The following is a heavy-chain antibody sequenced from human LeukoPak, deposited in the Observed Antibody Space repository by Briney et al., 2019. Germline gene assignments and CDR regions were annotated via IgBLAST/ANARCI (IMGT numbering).Heavy chain of an antibody. J-gene: IGHJ3*02. D-gene: IGHD2-2*01. CDR3: ARDGSTSHWAFDI. CDR2: ISSSSSTI. CDR1: GFTFSSYS. Sequence: SGGSLRLSCAASGFTFSSYSMNWVRQAPGKGLEWVSYISSSSSTIYYADSVKGRFTISRDNAKNSLYLQMNSLRAEYTAVYYCARDGSTSHWAFDIWGQGTMVTVSS. V-gene: IGHV3-48*04.